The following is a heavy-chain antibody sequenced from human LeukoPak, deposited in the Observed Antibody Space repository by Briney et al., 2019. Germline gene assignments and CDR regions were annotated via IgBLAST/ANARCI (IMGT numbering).Heavy chain of an antibody. V-gene: IGHV3-13*01. CDR3: ARAPTYDFWSGSVHYFDY. D-gene: IGHD3-3*01. J-gene: IGHJ4*02. Sequence: GGSLRLSCAASGFTFSSYDMHWVRQATGKGLEWVSAIGTAGDTYYPGSVKGRFTISRENAKNSLYLQMNSLGAEDTAVYYCARAPTYDFWSGSVHYFDYWGQGTLVTVSS. CDR1: GFTFSSYD. CDR2: IGTAGDT.